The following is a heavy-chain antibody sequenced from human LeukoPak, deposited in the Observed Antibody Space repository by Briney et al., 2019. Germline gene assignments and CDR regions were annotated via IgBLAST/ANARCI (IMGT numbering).Heavy chain of an antibody. Sequence: GGSLRLSCVASGFTVSSISMNWVRQAPGKGPEWVSGISGGGDTDYRDSVRGRFTVSRDNFKNTLYLQMNSLRDEDTAVYYCARGGKHHDVWGAPAPKTFYYYFMDVWGKGTTVIVSS. J-gene: IGHJ6*03. D-gene: IGHD3-16*01. V-gene: IGHV3-66*02. CDR1: GFTVSSIS. CDR3: ARGGKHHDVWGAPAPKTFYYYFMDV. CDR2: ISGGGDT.